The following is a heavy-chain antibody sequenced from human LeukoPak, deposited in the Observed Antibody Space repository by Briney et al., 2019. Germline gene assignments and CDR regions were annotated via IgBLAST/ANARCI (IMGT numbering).Heavy chain of an antibody. CDR1: GFTFSNAR. J-gene: IGHJ4*02. Sequence: GGSLRLSCAASGFTFSNARMSWVRQAPGKGLEWVGRIKSKTDGGTTDYAAPVKGRFTISRDDSKNTLYLQMNSLKTEDTAVYYCTTAVETLYYHDSSGFDYWGQGTLVTVSS. CDR3: TTAVETLYYHDSSGFDY. V-gene: IGHV3-15*01. CDR2: IKSKTDGGTT. D-gene: IGHD3-22*01.